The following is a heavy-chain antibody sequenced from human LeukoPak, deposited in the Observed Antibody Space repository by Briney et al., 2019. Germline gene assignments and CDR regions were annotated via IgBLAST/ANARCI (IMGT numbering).Heavy chain of an antibody. J-gene: IGHJ5*02. D-gene: IGHD2-2*01. V-gene: IGHV4-30-4*01. Sequence: SETLSLTCTVSGGSISSGDYYWSWIRQPPGKGLEWIGYIYYSGSTYYNPSLKSRVTISVDTSKNQFSLKLSSVTAADTAVYYCARDIVVVPADEGPTSWQGWFDPWGQGTLVTVSS. CDR2: IYYSGST. CDR1: GGSISSGDYY. CDR3: ARDIVVVPADEGPTSWQGWFDP.